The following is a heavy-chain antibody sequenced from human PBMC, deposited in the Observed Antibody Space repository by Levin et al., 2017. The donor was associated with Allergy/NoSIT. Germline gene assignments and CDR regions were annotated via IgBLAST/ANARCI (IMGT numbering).Heavy chain of an antibody. V-gene: IGHV4-4*01. CDR3: ERDRRGGSCCPGFGGCRGAEAFDI. Sequence: SETLSLTCAVSGGSISSSNWWSWVRQPPGKGLEWIGEIYHSGSTNYNPSLKSRVTISVDKSKNHFSLQLSSVTAADTAVYCCERDRRGGSCCPGFGGCRGAEAFDIWGKGTMVTVSS. J-gene: IGHJ3*02. D-gene: IGHD2-15*01. CDR1: GGSISSSNW. CDR2: IYHSGST.